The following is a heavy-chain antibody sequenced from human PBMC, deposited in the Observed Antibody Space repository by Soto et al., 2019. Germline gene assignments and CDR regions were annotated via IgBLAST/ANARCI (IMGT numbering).Heavy chain of an antibody. D-gene: IGHD3-22*01. CDR2: ISYDGSNK. CDR1: GFTFSSYG. J-gene: IGHJ4*02. CDR3: AKENGKYYYDSSGPFDY. Sequence: GGSLRLSCAACGFTFSSYGMHWVRQAPGKGLEWVAVISYDGSNKYYADSVKGRFTISRDNSKNTLYLQMNSLRAEDTAVYYCAKENGKYYYDSSGPFDYWGQGTLVTVSS. V-gene: IGHV3-30*18.